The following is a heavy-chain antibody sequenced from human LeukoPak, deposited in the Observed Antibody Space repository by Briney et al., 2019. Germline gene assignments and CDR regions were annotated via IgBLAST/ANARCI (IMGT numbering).Heavy chain of an antibody. D-gene: IGHD3-16*01. Sequence: ASLKVSCKASGYTFTSYYIHWGRQAPGQGLEWMGIINPSAGSTSYAQKFQARVTMTRDTSTRTVYMELSSLRSEDTAVYYCARKPFGLGGLDYSGQGTLVTVSS. V-gene: IGHV1-46*01. CDR3: ARKPFGLGGLDY. J-gene: IGHJ4*02. CDR1: GYTFTSYY. CDR2: INPSAGST.